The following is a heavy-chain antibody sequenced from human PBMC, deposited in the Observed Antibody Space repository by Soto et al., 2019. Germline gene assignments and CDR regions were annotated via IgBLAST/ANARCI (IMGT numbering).Heavy chain of an antibody. CDR1: GFTFSSYG. Sequence: GGSLRLSCAASGFTFSSYGMHWVRQAPGKGLEWVAVIWYDGSNKYYADSVKGRFTISRDNSKNTLYLQMNSLRAEDTAVYYCARDQVQWLLYYYYGMDVWGQGTTVTVSS. J-gene: IGHJ6*02. CDR3: ARDQVQWLLYYYYGMDV. D-gene: IGHD5-12*01. CDR2: IWYDGSNK. V-gene: IGHV3-33*01.